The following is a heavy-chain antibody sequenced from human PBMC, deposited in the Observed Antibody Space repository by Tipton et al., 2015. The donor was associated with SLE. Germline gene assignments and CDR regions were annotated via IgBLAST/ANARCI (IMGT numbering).Heavy chain of an antibody. J-gene: IGHJ4*02. D-gene: IGHD3-22*01. V-gene: IGHV4-39*07. Sequence: LRLSCTVSGGSISSGSYYWNWIRQPPGKGLEWIGEIDHSENTNYNPSLKSRITISVDTSKNQFSLKLSSVTAADTAVYYCARALGYYDSSGYLDYWGQGTLVTVSS. CDR1: GGSISSGSYY. CDR2: IDHSENT. CDR3: ARALGYYDSSGYLDY.